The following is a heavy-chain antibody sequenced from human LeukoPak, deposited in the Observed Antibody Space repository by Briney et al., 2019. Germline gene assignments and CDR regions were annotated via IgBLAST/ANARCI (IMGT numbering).Heavy chain of an antibody. Sequence: GGSLRLSCAASGFTVSTNYMSWVRQAPGKGLEWVSTLYSGGNRYYADSVRGRFTISRDDSRNTLFLQMNNLRVEDTAMYYCARESGDRPGLPGRWGQGTLVTVSS. J-gene: IGHJ4*02. V-gene: IGHV3-53*01. CDR2: LYSGGNR. CDR1: GFTVSTNY. D-gene: IGHD1-26*01. CDR3: ARESGDRPGLPGR.